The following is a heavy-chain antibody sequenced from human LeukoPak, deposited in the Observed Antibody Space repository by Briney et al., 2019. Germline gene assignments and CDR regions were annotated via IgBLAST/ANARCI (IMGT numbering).Heavy chain of an antibody. CDR3: ARDRVWTVLY. Sequence: PGGSLRLSCAASGFTFSNYWMNWVRQAPGKGLEWVANIKQDGSEEYYADSVKGRFTISRDNAKNSLYLQMNSLRADDTAVYYCARDRVWTVLYWGQGTLVTVSS. D-gene: IGHD2-21*01. CDR1: GFTFSNYW. CDR2: IKQDGSEE. J-gene: IGHJ4*02. V-gene: IGHV3-7*01.